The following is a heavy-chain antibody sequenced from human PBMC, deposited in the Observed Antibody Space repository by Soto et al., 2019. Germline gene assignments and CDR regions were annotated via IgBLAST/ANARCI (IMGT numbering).Heavy chain of an antibody. D-gene: IGHD2-2*01. CDR2: IYYSGST. Sequence: SETLSLTCTVSGGSISSGDYYWSWIRQPPGKGLEWIGYIYYSGSTYYNPSLKSRVTISVDTSKNQFSLKLSSVTAADTAVYYCARASSSSSRKNWLDPWGQGTLVTVSS. CDR3: ARASSSSSRKNWLDP. J-gene: IGHJ5*02. CDR1: GGSISSGDYY. V-gene: IGHV4-30-4*01.